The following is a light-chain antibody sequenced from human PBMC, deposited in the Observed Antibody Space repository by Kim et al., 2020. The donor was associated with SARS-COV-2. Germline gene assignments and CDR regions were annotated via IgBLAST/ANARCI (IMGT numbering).Light chain of an antibody. CDR2: NNSDGTH. Sequence: ASVRLTCMLSSKHTTYATAWHQQRPGKGPRFLLKNNSDGTHTKGDGIPERFSGFNSGAERYLIISSLHSEDEADYYCQTWATGIQVFGGGTQLTVL. J-gene: IGLJ3*02. CDR3: QTWATGIQV. CDR1: SKHTTYA. V-gene: IGLV4-69*01.